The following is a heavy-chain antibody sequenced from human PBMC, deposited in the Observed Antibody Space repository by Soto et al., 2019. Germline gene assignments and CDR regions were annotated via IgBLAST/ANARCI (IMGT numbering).Heavy chain of an antibody. CDR2: IIPFFGTA. CDR3: ARTAPMDAGDKYYYDF. CDR1: GGTFSTFG. V-gene: IGHV1-69*13. Sequence: ASVKVSCKTSGGTFSTFGISWVRQAPGQGLEWMGGIIPFFGTAEYSQKFEDRITITADESTNTVYMDLRSLTSGDTAIYYCARTAPMDAGDKYYYDFWGKGALVTVSS. D-gene: IGHD3-16*01. J-gene: IGHJ4*02.